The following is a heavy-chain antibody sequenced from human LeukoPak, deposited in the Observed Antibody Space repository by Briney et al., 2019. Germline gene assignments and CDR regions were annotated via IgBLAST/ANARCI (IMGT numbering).Heavy chain of an antibody. CDR2: IIPIFGTA. CDR1: GYTFTSYG. V-gene: IGHV1-69*13. D-gene: IGHD3-22*01. CDR3: ARVSYDSRLWYFDL. J-gene: IGHJ2*01. Sequence: GASVKVSCKASGYTFTSYGITWVRQAPGQGLEWMGGIIPIFGTANYAQKFQGRVTITADESTSTAYMELSSLRSEDTAVYYCARVSYDSRLWYFDLWGRGTLVTVSS.